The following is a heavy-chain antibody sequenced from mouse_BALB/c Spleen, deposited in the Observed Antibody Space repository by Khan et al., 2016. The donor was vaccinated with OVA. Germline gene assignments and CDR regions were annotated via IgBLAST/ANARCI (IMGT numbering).Heavy chain of an antibody. CDR3: ATYGWWD. Sequence: EVALVESGGGLVQPGGSRKLSCAASGFTFSSFGMHWVRQAPEKGLEWVAYISSGSSTIYYADTVKGRYTISRDNHKNTLFLQMTSLRSEDTAMYYCATYGWWDWGAGTTVTVSS. V-gene: IGHV5-17*02. CDR1: GFTFSSFG. D-gene: IGHD1-1*01. CDR2: ISSGSSTI. J-gene: IGHJ1*01.